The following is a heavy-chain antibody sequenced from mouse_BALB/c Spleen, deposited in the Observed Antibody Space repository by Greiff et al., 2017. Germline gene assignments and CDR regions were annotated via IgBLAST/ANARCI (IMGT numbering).Heavy chain of an antibody. CDR2: INPSTGYT. V-gene: IGHV1-7*01. Sequence: VQLQQSGAELAKPGASVKMSCKASGYTFTSYWMHWVKQRPGQGLEWIGYINPSTGYTEYNQKFKDKATLTADKSSSTAYMQLSSLTSEDSAVYYCARYDYGSSYYFDYWGQGTTLTVSS. CDR3: ARYDYGSSYYFDY. J-gene: IGHJ2*01. CDR1: GYTFTSYW. D-gene: IGHD1-1*01.